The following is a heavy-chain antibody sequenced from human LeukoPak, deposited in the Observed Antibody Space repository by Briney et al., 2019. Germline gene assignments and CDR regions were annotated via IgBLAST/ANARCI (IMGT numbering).Heavy chain of an antibody. CDR1: GFTFSSYA. D-gene: IGHD2-2*02. V-gene: IGHV3-64*01. CDR3: ARGDRYCSSTSCYTYYYYYYMDV. CDR2: ISSNGGST. Sequence: GGSLRLSCAASGFTFSSYAMHWVRQAPGKGLEYVSAISSNGGSTYYANSVKGRFTISRDNSKNTLYLQMGSLRAEDMAVYYCARGDRYCSSTSCYTYYYYYYMDVWGKGTTVTVSS. J-gene: IGHJ6*03.